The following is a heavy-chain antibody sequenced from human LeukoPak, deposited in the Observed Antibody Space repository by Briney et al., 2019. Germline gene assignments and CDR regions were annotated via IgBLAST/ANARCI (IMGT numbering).Heavy chain of an antibody. CDR3: ARAFDRGVIPPPHFYYYYGMDV. D-gene: IGHD3-10*01. CDR2: INPNSGGT. J-gene: IGHJ6*02. Sequence: GASVTVSCTASGYTFTGYYMHWVRQAPGQGLDWMGWINPNSGGTNSAQKFQGRVTMTRDTSISTAYMALSRLRSDDTAVYYCARAFDRGVIPPPHFYYYYGMDVWGQGTTVTVSS. CDR1: GYTFTGYY. V-gene: IGHV1-2*02.